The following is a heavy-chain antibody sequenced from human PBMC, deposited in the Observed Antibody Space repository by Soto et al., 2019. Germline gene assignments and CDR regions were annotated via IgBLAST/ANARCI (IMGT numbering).Heavy chain of an antibody. CDR2: MNPNSGNT. J-gene: IGHJ6*02. V-gene: IGHV1-8*01. CDR1: GYTFTSYD. CDR3: ARGRVYSSRWTRRYYYYGMDV. D-gene: IGHD6-13*01. Sequence: GASVKVSCKASGYTFTSYDINWVRQATGQGLEWMGWMNPNSGNTGYAQKFQGRVTMTRNTSISTAYMELSSLRSEDTAVYYCARGRVYSSRWTRRYYYYGMDVWGQGTTVTVSS.